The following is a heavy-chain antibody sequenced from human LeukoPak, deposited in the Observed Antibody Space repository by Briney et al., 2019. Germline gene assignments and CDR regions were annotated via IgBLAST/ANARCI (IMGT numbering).Heavy chain of an antibody. Sequence: SQTLSLTCALSGESLSRNSAAWYWIRHSPSRGLEWRGRTYYRSKWYNEYAVAVKSQITSNPETSNNQFSLHWNSVTPEDTAVYYCARDIYGTAVWGQETTVTLPS. V-gene: IGHV6-1*01. CDR1: GESLSRNSAA. J-gene: IGHJ6*01. CDR3: ARDIYGTAV. CDR2: TYYRSKWYN.